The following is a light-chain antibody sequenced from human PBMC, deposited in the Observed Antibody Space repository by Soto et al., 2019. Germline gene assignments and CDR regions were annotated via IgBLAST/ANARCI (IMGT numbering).Light chain of an antibody. V-gene: IGKV3-20*01. CDR3: QQYGSSPLT. CDR1: QSVSSSY. CDR2: GAS. J-gene: IGKJ1*01. Sequence: DIVFTQSPGTLSLSPGERATLSCRASQSVSSSYLAWYQQKPGQAPRLLIYGASSRATGIPDRFSGSGSGTDFTLTISRLEPEDFAVYYCQQYGSSPLTFGQGTKV.